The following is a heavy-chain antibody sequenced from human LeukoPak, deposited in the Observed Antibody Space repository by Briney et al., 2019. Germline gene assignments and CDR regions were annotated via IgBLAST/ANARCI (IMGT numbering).Heavy chain of an antibody. CDR1: GYSFTSYW. V-gene: IGHV5-51*01. CDR2: IYPGDSDT. J-gene: IGHJ6*02. D-gene: IGHD2-2*02. Sequence: GESLKISCKGSGYSFTSYWIGWVRQMPGKGLEWMGIIYPGDSDTRYSPPFQGQVTISADKSISTAYLQWSSLKASDTAMYYCARHLGYCSSTSCYTYYYGMDVWGQGTTVTVSS. CDR3: ARHLGYCSSTSCYTYYYGMDV.